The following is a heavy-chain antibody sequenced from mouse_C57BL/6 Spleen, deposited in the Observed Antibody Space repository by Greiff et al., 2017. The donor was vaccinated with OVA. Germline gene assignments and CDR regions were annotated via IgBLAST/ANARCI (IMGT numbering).Heavy chain of an antibody. CDR1: GYSIPSGYY. CDR2: ISYDGSN. D-gene: IGHD2-4*01. J-gene: IGHJ3*01. CDR3: ARVDYDYDEGFAY. Sequence: VQLKESGPGLVKPSQSLSLTCSVTGYSIPSGYYWNWIRQFPGNKLEWMGYISYDGSNNYNPSLKNRISITRDTSKNQFFLKLNSVTTEDTATYYCARVDYDYDEGFAYWGQGTLVTVSA. V-gene: IGHV3-6*01.